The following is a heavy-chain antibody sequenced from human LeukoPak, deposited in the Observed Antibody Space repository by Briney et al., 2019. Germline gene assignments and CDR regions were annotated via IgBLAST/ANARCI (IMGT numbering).Heavy chain of an antibody. Sequence: ASVKVSCKASGYTFTSYDINWVRQATGQGLEWMGWMNPNSGNTGYAQKFQGRVTITRNTSISTAYMELSSLRSEDTAVYYCARALGEAGNILNDWFDPWGQGTLVTVSS. CDR2: MNPNSGNT. CDR3: ARALGEAGNILNDWFDP. V-gene: IGHV1-8*03. D-gene: IGHD6-13*01. CDR1: GYTFTSYD. J-gene: IGHJ5*02.